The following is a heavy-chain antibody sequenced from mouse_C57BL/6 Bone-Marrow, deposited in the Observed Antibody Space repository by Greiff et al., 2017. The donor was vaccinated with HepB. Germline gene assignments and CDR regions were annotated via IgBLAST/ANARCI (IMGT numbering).Heavy chain of an antibody. V-gene: IGHV5-17*01. D-gene: IGHD1-1*01. CDR2: ISSGSSTI. CDR3: ARGNYYGRAWFAY. Sequence: EVQRVESGGGLVKPGGSLKLSCAASGFTFSDYGMHWVRQAPEKGLEWVAYISSGSSTIYYADTVKGRFTISRDNAKNTLFLQMTSLRSEDTAMYYCARGNYYGRAWFAYWGQGTLVTVSA. J-gene: IGHJ3*01. CDR1: GFTFSDYG.